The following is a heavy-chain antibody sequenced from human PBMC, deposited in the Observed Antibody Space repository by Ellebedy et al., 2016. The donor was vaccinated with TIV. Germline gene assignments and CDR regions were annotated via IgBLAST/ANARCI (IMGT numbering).Heavy chain of an antibody. V-gene: IGHV3-21*01. CDR2: ISSGSSYT. Sequence: GGSLRLSXSASGMLFSNYIMNWVRQAPGKGLEWVSSISSGSSYTYYADSVKGRFTISRDNAKNSLYLQMNSLRAEDTAVYYCTRDGLSSSYAYWGQGTLVSVSS. CDR3: TRDGLSSSYAY. J-gene: IGHJ1*01. CDR1: GMLFSNYI. D-gene: IGHD6-6*01.